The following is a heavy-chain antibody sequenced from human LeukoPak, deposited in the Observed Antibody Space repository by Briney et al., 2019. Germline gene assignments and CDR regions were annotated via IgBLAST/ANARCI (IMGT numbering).Heavy chain of an antibody. CDR2: IISKADGGTI. V-gene: IGHV3-15*01. D-gene: IGHD6-6*01. Sequence: PGGSLRLSCAASGFTFDDYAMHWVRQAPGKGLEWIGRIISKADGGTIDYAAPVKGRFTISRDDSKNTLYLQMSSLKTEDTGVYYCTTVRDLGYWGQGTLVTVSS. CDR1: GFTFDDYA. J-gene: IGHJ4*02. CDR3: TTVRDLGY.